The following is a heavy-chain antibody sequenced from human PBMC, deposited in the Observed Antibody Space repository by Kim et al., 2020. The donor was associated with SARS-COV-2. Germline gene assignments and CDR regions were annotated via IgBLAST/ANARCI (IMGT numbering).Heavy chain of an antibody. D-gene: IGHD2-2*01. CDR1: GFTFSIYS. J-gene: IGHJ6*02. V-gene: IGHV3-48*02. CDR3: ARAHRILLAYCSSHSCPPLDV. Sequence: GGSLRLSCAASGFTFSIYSMNWVRQAPGKGLEWVSYISSSSGTTYYADSVQGRFTISRDDAKKSLYLQMNSLRDEDTAVYYCARAHRILLAYCSSHSCPPLDVWGQGTTVSVSS. CDR2: ISSSSGTT.